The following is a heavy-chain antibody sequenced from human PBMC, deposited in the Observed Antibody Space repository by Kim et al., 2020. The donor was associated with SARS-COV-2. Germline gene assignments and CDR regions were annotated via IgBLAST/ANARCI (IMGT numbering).Heavy chain of an antibody. CDR3: ARGAYGDVSFGY. D-gene: IGHD4-17*01. Sequence: YAQKVQGRVTMTTDTATNTAYMELWSLRSDDTAMYYCARGAYGDVSFGYWGQGTLVTVSS. J-gene: IGHJ4*02. V-gene: IGHV1-18*01.